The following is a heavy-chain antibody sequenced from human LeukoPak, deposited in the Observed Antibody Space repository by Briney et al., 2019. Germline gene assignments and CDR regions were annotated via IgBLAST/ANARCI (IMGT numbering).Heavy chain of an antibody. D-gene: IGHD6-19*01. CDR3: ARDLSSVAAGAFDP. CDR1: GFTFTGYY. CDR2: INPSGGST. J-gene: IGHJ5*02. V-gene: IGHV1-46*01. Sequence: ASVKVSCKASGFTFTGYYFHWVRQAPGQGLEWMGIINPSGGSTSYAQKFQGRVTMTRDTCTSTVYMELSSLRSEDTAVYYCARDLSSVAAGAFDPWGQGTLVTVSS.